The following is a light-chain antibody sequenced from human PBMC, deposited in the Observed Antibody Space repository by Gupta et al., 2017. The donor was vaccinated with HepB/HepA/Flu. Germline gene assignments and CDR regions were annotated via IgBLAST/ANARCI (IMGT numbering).Light chain of an antibody. CDR2: AAS. J-gene: IGKJ4*01. V-gene: IGKV1-12*01. CDR3: QQASSVALT. Sequence: DIQMIQSPSSVSASVGDTVTITCRASHVISGWLAWYQHKPVKTPKPLIYAASSPHGGVPPTLGGSGSGTDFSLTIINMQPADSATYYCQQASSVALTFGGGTKVEIK. CDR1: HVISGW.